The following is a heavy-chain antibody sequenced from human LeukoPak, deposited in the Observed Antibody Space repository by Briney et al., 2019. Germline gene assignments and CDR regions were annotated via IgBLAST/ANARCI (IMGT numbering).Heavy chain of an antibody. Sequence: PGGSLRLSCAAYEFSFSNYWMSWVRQAPGKGLEWVASIKQDGSEKNYVDSVKGRFSISRDNTNNSLYLQGNSLRAEDTAVYFCARVAATATGAYDLWGQGTMVTVSS. D-gene: IGHD6-25*01. CDR2: IKQDGSEK. CDR3: ARVAATATGAYDL. V-gene: IGHV3-7*04. CDR1: EFSFSNYW. J-gene: IGHJ3*01.